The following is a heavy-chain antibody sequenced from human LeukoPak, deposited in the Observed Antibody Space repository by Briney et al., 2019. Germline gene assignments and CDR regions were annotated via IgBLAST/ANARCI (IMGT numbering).Heavy chain of an antibody. D-gene: IGHD3-10*01. V-gene: IGHV3-30*02. CDR3: AKDLPDYYGSGSPPDY. CDR2: IRYDGSNK. Sequence: GGSLRISCAASGFTFSSYGMHWVRQAPGKGLEWVAFIRYDGSNKYYADSVKGRFTISRDNSKNTLYLQMNSLRAEDTAVYYSAKDLPDYYGSGSPPDYWGQGTLVTLSS. J-gene: IGHJ4*02. CDR1: GFTFSSYG.